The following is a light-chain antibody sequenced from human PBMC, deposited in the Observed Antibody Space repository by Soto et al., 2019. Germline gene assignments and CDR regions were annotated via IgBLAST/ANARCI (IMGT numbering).Light chain of an antibody. Sequence: EIVLTQSPGTLSLSPGERATLSCRASQSVSSSSLAWYQQKPGQAPRLLIYDTSSRATGIPDRFSGSGSGTDFTLTISRLEPEDFALYYCQQYGGSPITFGLGTRLEIK. J-gene: IGKJ5*01. CDR3: QQYGGSPIT. CDR1: QSVSSSS. V-gene: IGKV3-20*01. CDR2: DTS.